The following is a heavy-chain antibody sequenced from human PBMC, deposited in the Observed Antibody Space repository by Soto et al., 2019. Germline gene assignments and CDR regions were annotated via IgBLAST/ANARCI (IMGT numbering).Heavy chain of an antibody. J-gene: IGHJ4*02. D-gene: IGHD1-26*01. Sequence: SQTLSLTCAISGDSVSSNSAAWNWIRQSPSRGLEWLGRTYYRSKWYNDYAVSVKSRITINPDTSKNQFSLQLNSVTPEDTAVYYCARDPLIGRELPSHLDYWGQGTLVTVSS. CDR3: ARDPLIGRELPSHLDY. CDR1: GDSVSSNSAA. V-gene: IGHV6-1*01. CDR2: TYYRSKWYN.